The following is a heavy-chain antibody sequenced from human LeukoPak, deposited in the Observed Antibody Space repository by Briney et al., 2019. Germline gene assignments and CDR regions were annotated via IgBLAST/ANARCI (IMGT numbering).Heavy chain of an antibody. CDR2: INHSGST. Sequence: SETLSLTCAVYGGSFSGYYWSWIRQPPGKGLEWIGEINHSGSTNYNPSLKSRVTISVDTSKNQFSLKLSSVTAADTAIYYCAKSGGYGLIDYWGQGTLVTVSS. V-gene: IGHV4-34*01. D-gene: IGHD1-26*01. CDR3: AKSGGYGLIDY. CDR1: GGSFSGYY. J-gene: IGHJ4*02.